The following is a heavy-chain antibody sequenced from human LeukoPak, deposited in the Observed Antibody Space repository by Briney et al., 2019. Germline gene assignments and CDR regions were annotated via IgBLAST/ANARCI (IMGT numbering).Heavy chain of an antibody. CDR2: IYWDDDK. CDR3: AHSAYCGGDCYSEYFDY. D-gene: IGHD2-21*02. V-gene: IGHV2-5*08. Sequence: TLSLTCAVSGYPINNAYYWVWIRQPPGKALEWLALIYWDDDKRYSPSLKSRLTITKDTSKNQVVLTMTNMDPVDTATYYCAHSAYCGGDCYSEYFDYWGQGTLVTVSS. CDR1: GYPINNAYYW. J-gene: IGHJ4*02.